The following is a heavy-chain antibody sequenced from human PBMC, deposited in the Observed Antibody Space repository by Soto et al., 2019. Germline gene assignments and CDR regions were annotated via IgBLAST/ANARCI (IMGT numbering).Heavy chain of an antibody. D-gene: IGHD4-17*01. Sequence: EVQLVESGGGLVQPGGSLRLSCAASGFTFSSYWMHWVRQAPGKGLVWVSRINSDGSSTSYADSVKGRFTISRDNAKNARYLQMNRLRAEDRAVYYCARDCGDYPPSAYWGQGTLVTVSS. J-gene: IGHJ4*02. CDR3: ARDCGDYPPSAY. V-gene: IGHV3-74*01. CDR1: GFTFSSYW. CDR2: INSDGSST.